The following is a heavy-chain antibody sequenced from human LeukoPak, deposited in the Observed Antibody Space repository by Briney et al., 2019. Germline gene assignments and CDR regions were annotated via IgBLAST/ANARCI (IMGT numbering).Heavy chain of an antibody. CDR1: GYTFTGYY. D-gene: IGHD3-22*01. CDR2: INPNSGGT. Sequence: ASVKVSCKASGYTFTGYYMHWVRQAPGQGLEWMGRINPNSGGTNYAQKFQGRVTVTRDTSISTAYMELSRLRSDDTAVYYCAIREGYYYDSSGYYLSYAFDIWGQGTMVTVSS. CDR3: AIREGYYYDSSGYYLSYAFDI. V-gene: IGHV1-2*06. J-gene: IGHJ3*02.